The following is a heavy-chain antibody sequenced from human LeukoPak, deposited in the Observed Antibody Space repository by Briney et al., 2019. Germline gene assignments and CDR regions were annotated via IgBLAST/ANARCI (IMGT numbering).Heavy chain of an antibody. CDR1: GFTLSSYW. V-gene: IGHV3-74*01. CDR2: INRDGSYT. CDR3: AKDENSYSSGWSFDY. D-gene: IGHD6-19*01. J-gene: IGHJ4*02. Sequence: GGSLRLSCAASGFTLSSYWMHWVRQAPGKGLVWVSRINRDGSYTSYADSVKGRFTISRDNAKNTLYLQMNSLRAEDTAVYYCAKDENSYSSGWSFDYWGQGTLVTVSS.